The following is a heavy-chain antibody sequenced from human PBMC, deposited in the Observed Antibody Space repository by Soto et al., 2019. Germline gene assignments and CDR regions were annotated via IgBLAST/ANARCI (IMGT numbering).Heavy chain of an antibody. CDR2: LNNDGSYT. Sequence: EVQLEESGGGLVQPGGSLRLSCAASGFAFNSHWLHWVRLVPGKGLVWVSRLNNDGSYTEYADSVKGRFTISRDNAKNTLYLQMNSLRADDTAVYFCAREGRGLGYHYYNGLDVWGQGTTVTVSS. D-gene: IGHD4-17*01. CDR1: GFAFNSHW. V-gene: IGHV3-74*03. J-gene: IGHJ6*02. CDR3: AREGRGLGYHYYNGLDV.